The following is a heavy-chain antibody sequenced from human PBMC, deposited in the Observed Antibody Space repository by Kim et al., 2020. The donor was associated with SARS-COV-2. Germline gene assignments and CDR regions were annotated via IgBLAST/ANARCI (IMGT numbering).Heavy chain of an antibody. Sequence: GGSLRLSCAASGFTFSSYAMSWVRQAPGKGLEWVSAISGSGGSTYYADSVKGRFTISRDNSKNTLYLQMNSLRAEDTAVYYCAKESILWFGELLLGTPGDHWGQGTLVTVSS. CDR3: AKESILWFGELLLGTPGDH. CDR1: GFTFSSYA. J-gene: IGHJ5*02. D-gene: IGHD3-10*01. V-gene: IGHV3-23*01. CDR2: ISGSGGST.